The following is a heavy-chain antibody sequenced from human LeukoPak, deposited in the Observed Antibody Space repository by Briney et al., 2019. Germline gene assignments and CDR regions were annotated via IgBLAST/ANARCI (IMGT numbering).Heavy chain of an antibody. CDR1: GGSISSYY. V-gene: IGHV4-59*08. J-gene: IGHJ4*02. D-gene: IGHD3-9*01. CDR3: ARHATRERYDMLTGLTPFAY. CDR2: IYYSGST. Sequence: PSETLSLTCTVSGGSISSYYWSWIRQPPGKGLEWIGYIYYSGSTNYNPSLKSRVTISVDTSKNQFTLKLSSVTAADTAVYYCARHATRERYDMLTGLTPFAYWGQGTLVTVSS.